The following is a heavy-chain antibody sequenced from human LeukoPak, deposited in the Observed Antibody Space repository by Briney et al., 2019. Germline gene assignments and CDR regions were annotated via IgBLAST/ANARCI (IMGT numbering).Heavy chain of an antibody. Sequence: PGGSLRLSCAASGFTFSSYWMTWVRQAPGKGLEWVANIKQDGSEKYYVESVKGRFTISRDNAKNSLYLQMNSLRAEDTAVYYCARHAVPGYSSGWYTAWGQGTLVTVSS. CDR2: IKQDGSEK. D-gene: IGHD6-19*01. V-gene: IGHV3-7*01. CDR1: GFTFSSYW. J-gene: IGHJ4*02. CDR3: ARHAVPGYSSGWYTA.